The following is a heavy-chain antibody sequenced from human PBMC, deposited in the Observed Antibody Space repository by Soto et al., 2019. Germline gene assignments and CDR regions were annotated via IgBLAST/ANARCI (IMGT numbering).Heavy chain of an antibody. J-gene: IGHJ4*02. CDR1: GGSISSGNFY. CDR2: IYFSGST. D-gene: IGHD1-26*01. Sequence: VQLQESGPGLERPSETLSLTCTVSGGSISSGNFYWSWIRQPPGKGLEWIGYIYFSGSTSYSPSLKSRLTISLNTSNNQFSLKLTSVTAADTAVYYCAHDSHGGNTYFDLWGQGALVTVSS. V-gene: IGHV4-30-4*01. CDR3: AHDSHGGNTYFDL.